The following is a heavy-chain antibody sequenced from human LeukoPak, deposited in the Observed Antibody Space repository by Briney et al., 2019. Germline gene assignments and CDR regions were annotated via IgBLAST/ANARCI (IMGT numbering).Heavy chain of an antibody. CDR3: ARHIYEFGYYLIDV. Sequence: SETLSLTSTASGVTICNNHKIWLRQSPGKGLEWIGWSTRYNPSHKSRVTISSDTTMNQVSLKLSSVTAADTAAYYSARHIYEFGYYLIDVWDQGTLVTVSS. D-gene: IGHD3-22*01. CDR1: GVTICNNH. J-gene: IGHJ4*02. CDR2: ST. V-gene: IGHV4-59*08.